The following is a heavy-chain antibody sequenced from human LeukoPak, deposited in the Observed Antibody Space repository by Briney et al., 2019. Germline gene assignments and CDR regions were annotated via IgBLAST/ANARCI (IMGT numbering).Heavy chain of an antibody. J-gene: IGHJ4*02. D-gene: IGHD2-8*02. V-gene: IGHV4-59*08. CDR3: ARRPGGHIDY. CDR1: GGSISSYY. CDR2: IYYSGST. Sequence: PSETLSLTCTVSGGSISSYYWSWIRQPPGKGPEWIGYIYYSGSTNYNPSLKSRVTISVDTSKNQFSLKLSSVTAADTAVYYCARRPGGHIDYWGQGTLVTVSS.